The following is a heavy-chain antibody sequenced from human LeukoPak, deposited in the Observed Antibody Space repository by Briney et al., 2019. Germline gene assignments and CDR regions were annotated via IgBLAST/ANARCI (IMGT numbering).Heavy chain of an antibody. Sequence: ASVKVSCKVSGYTLTELSMHWVRQAPGKGLEWMGGFDPEDGETMYAQKFQGRVTMTEDTSTHTAYMELSSLRSEDTAVYYCATSRSMMTFGGVIGHWGQGTLVTVSS. CDR3: ATSRSMMTFGGVIGH. CDR2: FDPEDGET. V-gene: IGHV1-24*01. D-gene: IGHD3-16*01. J-gene: IGHJ5*02. CDR1: GYTLTELS.